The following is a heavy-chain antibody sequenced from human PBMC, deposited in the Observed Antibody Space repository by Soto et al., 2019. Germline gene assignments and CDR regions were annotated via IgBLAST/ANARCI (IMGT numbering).Heavy chain of an antibody. V-gene: IGHV4-61*01. D-gene: IGHD3-10*01. CDR1: GGSVSSGSYY. CDR3: ARVRSRTYYYGSGRPGDNWFDP. J-gene: IGHJ5*02. Sequence: SETLSLTCTVSGGSVSSGSYYWGWFRQPPGKGLEWIGYIYYSGSTNYNPSLKSRVTISVDTSKNQFSLKLSSVTAADTAVYYCARVRSRTYYYGSGRPGDNWFDPWGQGTLVTVSS. CDR2: IYYSGST.